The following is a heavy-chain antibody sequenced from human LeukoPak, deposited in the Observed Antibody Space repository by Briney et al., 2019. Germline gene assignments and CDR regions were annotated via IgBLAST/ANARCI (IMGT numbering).Heavy chain of an antibody. CDR2: ITKEADGGTA. CDR3: TRGPRPFDY. Sequence: GGSLRLSCAASGFTFSSAWMTWVRQAPGKGLEWVGRITKEADGGTAVYAPPVNGRFTISRDDSKDMLYLQMNSLKTEDTAVYYCTRGPRPFDYWGQGTLVTVSS. CDR1: GFTFSSAW. V-gene: IGHV3-15*01. J-gene: IGHJ4*02.